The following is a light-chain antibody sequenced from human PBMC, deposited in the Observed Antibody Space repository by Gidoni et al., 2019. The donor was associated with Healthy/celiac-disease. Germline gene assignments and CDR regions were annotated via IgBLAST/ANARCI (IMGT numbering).Light chain of an antibody. CDR3: QQYGSSPEYT. CDR2: GAS. J-gene: IGKJ2*01. CDR1: KSVSSSY. V-gene: IGKV3-20*01. Sequence: EIVLTQSPGTLSLSPGERATLSCRASKSVSSSYLAWYQQKPGQAPRLLIYGASSRATGIPDRFSGSGSGTDFTLTISRLEPEDFAVYYCQQYGSSPEYTFGQRTKLEIK.